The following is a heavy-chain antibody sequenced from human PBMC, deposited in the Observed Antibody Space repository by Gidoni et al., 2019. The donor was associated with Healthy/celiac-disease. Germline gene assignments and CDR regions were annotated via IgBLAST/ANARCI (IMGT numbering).Heavy chain of an antibody. CDR2: INAGNGNT. V-gene: IGHV1-3*01. CDR3: ARGRALYCSGGSCYGSSFDY. CDR1: GYTFTSYA. J-gene: IGHJ4*02. D-gene: IGHD2-15*01. Sequence: QVQLVQSGAEVKKPGASVTVSCKASGYTFTSYAMHWVRQAPGQRREWMGWINAGNGNTKYSQKFQGRVTMTRDTSASTAYMGLSSLRSEDTAVYYCARGRALYCSGGSCYGSSFDYWGQGTLVTVSS.